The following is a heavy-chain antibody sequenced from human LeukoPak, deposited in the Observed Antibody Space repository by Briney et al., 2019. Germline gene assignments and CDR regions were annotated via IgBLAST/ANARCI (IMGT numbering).Heavy chain of an antibody. V-gene: IGHV3-30-3*01. CDR3: AAERQLWSNWFDP. CDR2: ISYDGSNK. CDR1: GFTFSSYA. Sequence: GRSLRLSCAASGFTFSSYAMHWVRQAPGKGLEWVAVISYDGSNKYYADSVKGRFTISRDNSKNTLYLQMNSLRAEDTAVYYCAAERQLWSNWFDPWGQGTLVTVSS. J-gene: IGHJ5*02. D-gene: IGHD5-18*01.